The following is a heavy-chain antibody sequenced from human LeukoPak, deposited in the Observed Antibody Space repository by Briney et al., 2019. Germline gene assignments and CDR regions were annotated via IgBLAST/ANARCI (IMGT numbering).Heavy chain of an antibody. CDR2: INPSGGST. Sequence: ASVKVSCKASGYTFTSYYMHWVRQAPGQGLEWMGIINPSGGSTSYAQKFQGRVTMTRDTSTSTVYMELSSLRSEDTAVYYCARDESTYYDFWSGYGPWAWFDPWGQGTLVTVSS. J-gene: IGHJ5*02. V-gene: IGHV1-46*01. CDR3: ARDESTYYDFWSGYGPWAWFDP. CDR1: GYTFTSYY. D-gene: IGHD3-3*01.